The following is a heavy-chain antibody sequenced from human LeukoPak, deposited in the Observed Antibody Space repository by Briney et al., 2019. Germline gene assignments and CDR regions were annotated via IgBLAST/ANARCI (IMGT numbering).Heavy chain of an antibody. Sequence: ASVKVSCKASGGTFSSYAISWVRQAPGQGLEWMGRIIPILGIANYAQKLQGRVTMTTDTSTSTAYMELRSLRSDDTAVYYCARDVSPYGDYAGGFDYWGQGTLVTVSS. J-gene: IGHJ4*02. CDR3: ARDVSPYGDYAGGFDY. V-gene: IGHV1-69*04. CDR1: GGTFSSYA. CDR2: IIPILGIA. D-gene: IGHD4-17*01.